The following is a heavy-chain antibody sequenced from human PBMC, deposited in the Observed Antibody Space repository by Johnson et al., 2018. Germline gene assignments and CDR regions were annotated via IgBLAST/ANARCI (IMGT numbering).Heavy chain of an antibody. CDR3: VEKYRPPSIFDY. Sequence: VQSGGSLRLSCAASGLTFSSYAMSWVRQDPGKGLEWVSTVSGSGSSTYYADSVKGRFTISRDNSKDTLSLQMNSLRAEDTAVYYCVEKYRPPSIFDYWCLGTLVTVSS. CDR1: GLTFSSYA. D-gene: IGHD2/OR15-2a*01. J-gene: IGHJ4*02. CDR2: VSGSGSST. V-gene: IGHV3-23*01.